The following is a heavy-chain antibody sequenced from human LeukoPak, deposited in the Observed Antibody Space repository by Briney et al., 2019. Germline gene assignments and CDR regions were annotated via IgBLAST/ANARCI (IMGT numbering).Heavy chain of an antibody. V-gene: IGHV4-34*01. CDR2: INHSGST. CDR3: ARMTELLFPLDI. J-gene: IGHJ3*02. D-gene: IGHD1-26*01. Sequence: SETLSLTCAVYGGSFSGYYWSWIRQPPGKGLEWIGEINHSGSTNYNPSLKSRVTISVDTSKNQFSLKLSSVTAADTAVYYCARMTELLFPLDIWGQGTMVTVSS. CDR1: GGSFSGYY.